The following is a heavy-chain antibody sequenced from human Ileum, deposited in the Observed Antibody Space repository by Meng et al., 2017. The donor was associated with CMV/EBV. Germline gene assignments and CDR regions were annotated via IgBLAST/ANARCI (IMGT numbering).Heavy chain of an antibody. CDR1: GGYN. CDR2: RYYSGST. D-gene: IGHD3-22*01. Sequence: GGYNWSWSRQQQGKGLEWIGYRYYSGSTYYKQYLKSRVTISVDTSKNQFSLKLSSVTAAETAVYYCARTKYYYDSSGYLVAEYFQHWGQGTLVTVSS. V-gene: IGHV4-31*02. J-gene: IGHJ1*01. CDR3: ARTKYYYDSSGYLVAEYFQH.